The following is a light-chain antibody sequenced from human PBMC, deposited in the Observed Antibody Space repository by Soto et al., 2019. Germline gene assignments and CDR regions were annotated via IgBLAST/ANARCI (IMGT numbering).Light chain of an antibody. Sequence: EIVLTQSPRTLSLSPREREQVYCRAIQSVSSSFLAWYQQKPGQAPRLLIYGASSRATGIPDRFSGSGSGTDFTLTIRRLEPEDFAVFYCQQYDSSSWTFGQGTKVDIK. V-gene: IGKV3-20*01. CDR1: QSVSSSF. J-gene: IGKJ1*01. CDR3: QQYDSSSWT. CDR2: GAS.